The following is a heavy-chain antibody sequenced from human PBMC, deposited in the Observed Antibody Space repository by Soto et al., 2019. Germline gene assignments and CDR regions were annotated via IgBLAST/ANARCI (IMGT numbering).Heavy chain of an antibody. CDR2: IGTAGDT. V-gene: IGHV3-13*01. J-gene: IGHJ6*02. CDR3: ARSLTPPYSSSSGEYYYAMDV. Sequence: SLRLSCEASGFTFDDHDMHWVRQATGKGLEWVSAIGTAGDTYYPGSVKGRFTISRENAKNSLYLQMNSLRAGDTAVYYCARSLTPPYSSSSGEYYYAMDVWGQGTTVTVSS. D-gene: IGHD6-6*01. CDR1: GFTFDDHD.